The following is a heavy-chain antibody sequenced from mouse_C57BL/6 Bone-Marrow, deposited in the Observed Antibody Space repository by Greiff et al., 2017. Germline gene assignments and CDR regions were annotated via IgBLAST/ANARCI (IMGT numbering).Heavy chain of an antibody. CDR3: ARPDYYFAWFAY. CDR2: INPSSGYT. Sequence: VQLQQSGAELARPGASVKMSCKASGYTFTSYTMHWVKQRPGQGLEWIGYINPSSGYTKYNQKFKDKATLTADKSSSTAYMQLSSLTSEDSAVYYCARPDYYFAWFAYWGQGTLVTVSA. D-gene: IGHD1-1*01. CDR1: GYTFTSYT. V-gene: IGHV1-4*01. J-gene: IGHJ3*01.